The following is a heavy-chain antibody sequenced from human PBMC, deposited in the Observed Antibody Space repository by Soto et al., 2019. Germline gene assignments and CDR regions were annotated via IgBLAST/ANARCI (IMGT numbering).Heavy chain of an antibody. D-gene: IGHD6-19*01. J-gene: IGHJ4*02. CDR3: TRFEEQWVSGVASFDS. Sequence: QVQLVQSGAEVKKPGSSVKVSCKASGGTFSTSTISWVRQAPGQGLEWMGGIIPLFQTVNYAQKFQGRVTITADESTRTAYLEVSSLRSQDTAVYFCTRFEEQWVSGVASFDSRGQGTLVTVSS. V-gene: IGHV1-69*01. CDR1: GGTFSTST. CDR2: IIPLFQTV.